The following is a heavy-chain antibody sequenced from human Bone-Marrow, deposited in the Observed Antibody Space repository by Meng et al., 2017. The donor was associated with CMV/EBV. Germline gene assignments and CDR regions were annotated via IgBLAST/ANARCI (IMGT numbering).Heavy chain of an antibody. Sequence: GGSLISCAASGFTFSSYAMHWVRQAPGKGLEWVAVISYDGSNKYYADSVKGRFTISRDNSKNTLYLQMNSLRAEDTAVYYCARGALLWFGELLYSSYYYGMDVWGQGTTVTVSS. D-gene: IGHD3-10*01. CDR2: ISYDGSNK. V-gene: IGHV3-30*04. CDR3: ARGALLWFGELLYSSYYYGMDV. J-gene: IGHJ6*02. CDR1: GFTFSSYA.